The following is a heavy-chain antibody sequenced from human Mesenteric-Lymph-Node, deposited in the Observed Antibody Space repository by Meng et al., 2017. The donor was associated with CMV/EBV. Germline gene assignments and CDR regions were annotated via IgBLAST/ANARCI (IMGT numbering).Heavy chain of an antibody. CDR2: IYYSGST. Sequence: SSSYYGGWSRQPPGKGLEGIGRIYYSGSTYYNPSLKSRITISVDTSKNQFSLKLSSVTAADTAVYYCARAFIMITFGGVSQPTFDYWGQGTLVTVSS. CDR3: ARAFIMITFGGVSQPTFDY. D-gene: IGHD3-16*01. J-gene: IGHJ4*02. V-gene: IGHV4-39*01. CDR1: SSSYY.